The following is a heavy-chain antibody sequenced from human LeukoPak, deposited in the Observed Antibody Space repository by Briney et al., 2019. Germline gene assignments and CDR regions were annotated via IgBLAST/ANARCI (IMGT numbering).Heavy chain of an antibody. J-gene: IGHJ6*02. Sequence: PGGSLRLSCAASGFTFSSYAMSWVRQAPGKGLEWVSGISGSGGSTYYADSVKGRFTISRDSSKNTLSLQMNSLRAADTAVYFCAKGVIGSGYSYYYYYGMDVWGQGTTVTASS. CDR3: AKGVIGSGYSYYYYYGMDV. CDR2: ISGSGGST. V-gene: IGHV3-23*01. CDR1: GFTFSSYA. D-gene: IGHD3-22*01.